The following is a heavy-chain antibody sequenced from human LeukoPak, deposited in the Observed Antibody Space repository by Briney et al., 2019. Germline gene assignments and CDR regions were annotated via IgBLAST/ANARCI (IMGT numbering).Heavy chain of an antibody. CDR3: AAAGATSYYYYYMDV. V-gene: IGHV1-69*13. CDR1: GGTFSSYA. CDR2: IIPIFGTA. D-gene: IGHD1-26*01. Sequence: SVNVSCKASGGTFSSYAISWVRQAPGQGLEWMGRIIPIFGTANYAQKFQGRVTITADESTSTAYMELSSLRSEDTAVYYCAAAGATSYYYYYMDVWGKGTTVTVSS. J-gene: IGHJ6*03.